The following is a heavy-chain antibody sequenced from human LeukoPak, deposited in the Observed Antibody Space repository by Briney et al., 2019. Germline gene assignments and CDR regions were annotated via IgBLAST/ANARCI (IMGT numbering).Heavy chain of an antibody. Sequence: GGSLRLSCAISGFTFTAHSMNWVRQAPGKGLEWVSFISSDSTYKYYGDSVKGRFTISRDNANVYLQMNSLRAEDTATYHCAREYDSKGRFDNWGQGTLATVSS. V-gene: IGHV3-21*01. CDR1: GFTFTAHS. J-gene: IGHJ4*02. CDR3: AREYDSKGRFDN. CDR2: ISSDSTYK. D-gene: IGHD3-22*01.